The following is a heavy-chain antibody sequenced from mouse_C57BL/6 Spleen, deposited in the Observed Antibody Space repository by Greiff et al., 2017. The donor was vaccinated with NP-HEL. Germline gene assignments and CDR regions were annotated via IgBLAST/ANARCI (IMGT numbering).Heavy chain of an antibody. CDR3: ARYHYGSSLYFDY. CDR2: IHPNSGST. V-gene: IGHV1-64*01. J-gene: IGHJ2*01. D-gene: IGHD1-1*01. Sequence: VQLVESGAELVKPGASVKLSCKASGYTFTSYWMHWVKQRPGQGLEWIGMIHPNSGSTNYNEKFKSKATLTVDKSSSTAYMQLSSLTSEDSAVYYCARYHYGSSLYFDYWGQGTTLTVSS. CDR1: GYTFTSYW.